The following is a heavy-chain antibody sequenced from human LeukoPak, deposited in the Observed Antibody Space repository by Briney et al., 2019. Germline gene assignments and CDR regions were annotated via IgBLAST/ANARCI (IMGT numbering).Heavy chain of an antibody. Sequence: PGGSLRLSCAASEFSFIYFAINWVRQAPGKGLEWVSYISSSCSTIYYADSLKGRFTISRDNAKNSLYLQMNSLRAEDTAVYYCARESDHSVSQVDFDLWGQGTMGTVSS. J-gene: IGHJ3*01. CDR3: ARESDHSVSQVDFDL. V-gene: IGHV3-48*04. CDR2: ISSSCSTI. D-gene: IGHD1-14*01. CDR1: EFSFIYFA.